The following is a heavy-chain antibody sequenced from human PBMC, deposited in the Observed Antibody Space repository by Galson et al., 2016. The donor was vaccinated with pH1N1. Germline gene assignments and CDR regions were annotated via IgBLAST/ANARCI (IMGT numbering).Heavy chain of an antibody. CDR3: ARNDDYYGSGSYDY. CDR2: ITAIFGTP. J-gene: IGHJ4*02. D-gene: IGHD3-10*01. V-gene: IGHV1-69*13. Sequence: SVKVSCKASGGIFRSNAITWVRQAPGQGLEWMGKITAIFGTPNYAQKFQGRVTITADESTSTVFLELSSLRSEDTAVYYCARNDDYYGSGSYDYWGQGTLVTVSS. CDR1: GGIFRSNA.